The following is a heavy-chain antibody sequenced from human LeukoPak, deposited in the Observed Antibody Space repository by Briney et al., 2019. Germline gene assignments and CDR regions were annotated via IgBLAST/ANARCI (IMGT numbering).Heavy chain of an antibody. CDR1: GYTFTDYY. CDR2: INPNSGGT. V-gene: IGHV1-2*02. Sequence: ASVKVSCKVPGYTFTDYYMHWVRQAPGQGLEWMGWINPNSGGTNYAQKFQGGVTMTRDTSISTAYMELSRLRSDDTAVYYCARGRKPFSGTAIYSGNWFDPWGQGTLVTVSS. J-gene: IGHJ5*02. D-gene: IGHD3-10*02. CDR3: ARGRKPFSGTAIYSGNWFDP.